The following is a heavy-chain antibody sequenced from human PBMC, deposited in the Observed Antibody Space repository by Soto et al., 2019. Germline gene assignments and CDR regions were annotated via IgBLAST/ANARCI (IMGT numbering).Heavy chain of an antibody. D-gene: IGHD5-12*01. CDR1: GGSISRYY. CDR3: ARDAGYTGYEQGNPFDV. V-gene: IGHV4-4*07. Sequence: QVQLQESGPGVVKPSETLSLTCAVSGGSISRYYWSWIRQAAGKGLEWIGRMYNTGTTDYNPSLKSRLRMSIDTSKNQFSLKLSSVTAADTAVYYCARDAGYTGYEQGNPFDVWGQGTMVTVSS. CDR2: MYNTGTT. J-gene: IGHJ3*01.